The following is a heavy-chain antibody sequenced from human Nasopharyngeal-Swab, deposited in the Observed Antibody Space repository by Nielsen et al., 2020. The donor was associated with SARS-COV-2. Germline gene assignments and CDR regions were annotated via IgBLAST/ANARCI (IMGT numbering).Heavy chain of an antibody. CDR2: ISYDGSNK. Sequence: GGSLRLSCAASGFTFSSYAMHWVRQAPGKGLEWVAVISYDGSNKYYADSVKGRFTISRDNSKNTLYLQMNSLRDEDTAVYYCARDPTYFDWLLPDYWGQGTLVTVSS. CDR1: GFTFSSYA. D-gene: IGHD3-9*01. V-gene: IGHV3-30-3*01. CDR3: ARDPTYFDWLLPDY. J-gene: IGHJ4*02.